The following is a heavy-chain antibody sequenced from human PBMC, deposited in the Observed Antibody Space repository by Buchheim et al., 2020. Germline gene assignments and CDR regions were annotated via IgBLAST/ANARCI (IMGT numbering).Heavy chain of an antibody. CDR3: ARNGRGGTNAYSPYMDV. CDR2: IYYSGTT. CDR1: GGSISSGGYY. Sequence: QVQLQESGPGLVKPSQTLSLTCTVSGGSISSGGYYWNWIRLHPGEGLEWIGNIYYSGTTYYRPSLESRVTISLDTSKNQFSLKLTSVTAADTAVYYCARNGRGGTNAYSPYMDVWGQGTT. J-gene: IGHJ6*02. D-gene: IGHD2-15*01. V-gene: IGHV4-31*03.